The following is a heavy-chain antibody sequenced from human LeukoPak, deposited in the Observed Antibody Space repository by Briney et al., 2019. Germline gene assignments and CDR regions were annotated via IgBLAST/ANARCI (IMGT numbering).Heavy chain of an antibody. CDR3: ARAVAVAGTDWYFDL. Sequence: GGSLRLSCAASGFTFSSYSMNWVRQTPGKGLEWVSSISSSGAYIYLADSLKGRFTISRDNAKNSLYLQMNSLRAEDTAVYYCARAVAVAGTDWYFDLWGRGTLVTVSS. CDR1: GFTFSSYS. V-gene: IGHV3-21*01. D-gene: IGHD6-19*01. J-gene: IGHJ2*01. CDR2: ISSSGAYI.